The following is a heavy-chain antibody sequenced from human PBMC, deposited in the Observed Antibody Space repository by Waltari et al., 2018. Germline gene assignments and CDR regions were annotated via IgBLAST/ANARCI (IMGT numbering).Heavy chain of an antibody. CDR2: IKQDGSEK. D-gene: IGHD6-6*01. V-gene: IGHV3-7*01. CDR3: ARGQSSSTNFDY. Sequence: VQLVESGGGLVQPGGSLRLSCSASGFTFSSYWTRGARQAPGKGLEWVANIKQDGSEKYYVDSVKGRFTISRDNAKNALYLQMNSLRAEDTAVYYCARGQSSSTNFDYWGQGTLVTVSS. CDR1: GFTFSSYW. J-gene: IGHJ4*02.